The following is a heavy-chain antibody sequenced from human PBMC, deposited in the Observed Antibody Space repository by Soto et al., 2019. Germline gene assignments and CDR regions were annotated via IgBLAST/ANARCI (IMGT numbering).Heavy chain of an antibody. D-gene: IGHD6-19*01. V-gene: IGHV3-13*01. CDR3: ARGRSSCWYDPFDY. J-gene: IGHJ4*02. CDR1: GFTFSSYD. Sequence: EVQLVESGGGLVQPGGSLRLSCAASGFTFSSYDMHWVRQATGKGLEWVSAIGTAGDTYYPGSVKGRFTISRENAKNSLYLQMNSLRAEDTAVYYCARGRSSCWYDPFDYWGQGTLLTVSS. CDR2: IGTAGDT.